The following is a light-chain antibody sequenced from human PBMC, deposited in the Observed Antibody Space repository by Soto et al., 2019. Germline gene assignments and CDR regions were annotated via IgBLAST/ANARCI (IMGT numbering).Light chain of an antibody. V-gene: IGLV2-8*01. J-gene: IGLJ3*02. CDR2: EVS. CDR3: CSYAGSNNWV. CDR1: SSDVGNYKY. Sequence: QSALTQSPSASGSPGQSVTISCTGTSSDVGNYKYVSWYQQHPGKAPKLMIYEVSKRPSGVPDPFSGSKSGNTAFLTVSGLHAEDEADYYCCSYAGSNNWVFGGGTKLTVL.